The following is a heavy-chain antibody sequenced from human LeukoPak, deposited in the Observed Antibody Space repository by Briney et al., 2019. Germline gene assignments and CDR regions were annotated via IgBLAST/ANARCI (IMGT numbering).Heavy chain of an antibody. Sequence: SETLSLTCTVSGGSISSSSYYWGWIRQPPGKGLKWIGSIYYSGSTYYNPSLKSRVTISVDTSKNQSSLKLSSVTAADTAVYYCARDQAGSSGWYYYYGMDVWGQGTRSPSP. CDR1: GGSISSSSYY. CDR3: ARDQAGSSGWYYYYGMDV. D-gene: IGHD6-19*01. J-gene: IGHJ6*02. CDR2: IYYSGST. V-gene: IGHV4-39*07.